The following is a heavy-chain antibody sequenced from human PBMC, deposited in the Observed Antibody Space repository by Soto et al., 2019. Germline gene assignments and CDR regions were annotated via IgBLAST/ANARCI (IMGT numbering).Heavy chain of an antibody. D-gene: IGHD2-2*01. CDR3: ATLPRTIERTPAAIWSFDS. V-gene: IGHV1-24*01. J-gene: IGHJ4*02. CDR1: GYNLSDLS. Sequence: GASVKVSCKVSGYNLSDLSIHWVRQAPGKGLEWMGGLDAEDGETIYAQKLQGRGTMTEDTSTDTAYMELSSLTSEDTAMYYCATLPRTIERTPAAIWSFDSWGQGTLVTVSS. CDR2: LDAEDGET.